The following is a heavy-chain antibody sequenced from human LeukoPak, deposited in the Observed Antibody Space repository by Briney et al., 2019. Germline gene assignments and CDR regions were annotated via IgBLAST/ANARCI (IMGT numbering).Heavy chain of an antibody. CDR1: GLTFRSYG. J-gene: IGHJ4*02. D-gene: IGHD5-24*01. V-gene: IGHV3-30*02. CDR2: IRYHGSDK. Sequence: GGSLRLSCAASGLTFRSYGMHWVRQAPGRGLERVAFIRYHGSDKYYADSVKGRFTISRDNSKNTVYLQMNSLRAEDTAMFYCCRDGNNYDFDYWGQGTLVTVSS. CDR3: CRDGNNYDFDY.